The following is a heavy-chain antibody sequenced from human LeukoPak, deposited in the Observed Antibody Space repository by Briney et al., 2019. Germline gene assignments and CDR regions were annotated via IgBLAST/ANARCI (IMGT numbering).Heavy chain of an antibody. CDR2: IYSGGST. D-gene: IGHD3-16*01. V-gene: IGHV3-53*01. Sequence: PGGSLRLSCAASGFTVISTYMSWVRQAPGGGLEWVSVIYSGGSTYYADSVKGRFTISRDNSKNTLYLQMNTLRAEDTAVYYCARAMGGFSYLDSWGQGTLVTVSS. J-gene: IGHJ4*02. CDR3: ARAMGGFSYLDS. CDR1: GFTVISTY.